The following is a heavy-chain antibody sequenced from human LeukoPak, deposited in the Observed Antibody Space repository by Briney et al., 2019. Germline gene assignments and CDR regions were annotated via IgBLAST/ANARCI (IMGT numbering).Heavy chain of an antibody. CDR1: GFTFSSSA. D-gene: IGHD1-14*01. CDR3: ARWVGTQLDF. J-gene: IGHJ4*02. Sequence: GGSLRLSCAASGFTFSSSAMHWVRQAPGKRLETVSAISSDGGRVYYGDSVKGRFTISRDNSKNTLYLQMGSPRAEDMAVYYCARWVGTQLDFWGQGTLVTVSS. CDR2: ISSDGGRV. V-gene: IGHV3-64*02.